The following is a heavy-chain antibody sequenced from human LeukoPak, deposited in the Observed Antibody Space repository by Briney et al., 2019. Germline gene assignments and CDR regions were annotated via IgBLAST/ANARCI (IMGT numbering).Heavy chain of an antibody. D-gene: IGHD7-27*01. CDR3: AREDDDWGPNTLDV. Sequence: GGSLRLSCAASGFTFSSHSMNWVRQAPGKGLEWVSYIDSGSGNIYYRDSVKGRFNISRDNAQNSLYLQMDSLRDEDTAVYYCAREDDDWGPNTLDVWGQGTVVTVSS. CDR2: IDSGSGNI. J-gene: IGHJ3*01. V-gene: IGHV3-48*02. CDR1: GFTFSSHS.